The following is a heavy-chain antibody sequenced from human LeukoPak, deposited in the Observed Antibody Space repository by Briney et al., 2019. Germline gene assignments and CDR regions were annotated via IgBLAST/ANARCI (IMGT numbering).Heavy chain of an antibody. CDR3: AKGPDWDVRYFDY. J-gene: IGHJ4*02. CDR2: ISASGDAT. CDR1: GFTFSTYA. D-gene: IGHD3/OR15-3a*01. V-gene: IGHV3-23*01. Sequence: GGSLRLSCAASGFTFSTYALSWVRQAPGKGLEWVSAISASGDATYYADSVKGRFTISRDNSKNTLNLQMNSLRAEDTAVYYCAKGPDWDVRYFDYWGQGTLVTVSS.